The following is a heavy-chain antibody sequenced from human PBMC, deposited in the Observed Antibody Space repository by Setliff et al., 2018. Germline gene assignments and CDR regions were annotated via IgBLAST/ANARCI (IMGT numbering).Heavy chain of an antibody. CDR2: IHETGKT. V-gene: IGHV4-59*08. Sequence: PSETLSLTCTVSGDSIDRYYWSWIRQPPGRGLEWIAYIHETGKTNSNPSLKSRVTISLDTTRNQFSLKLTSVTAADTAMYYCARHTPNGAVGDFDSWGQGTLVTVSS. CDR3: ARHTPNGAVGDFDS. CDR1: GDSIDRYY. J-gene: IGHJ4*02. D-gene: IGHD4-17*01.